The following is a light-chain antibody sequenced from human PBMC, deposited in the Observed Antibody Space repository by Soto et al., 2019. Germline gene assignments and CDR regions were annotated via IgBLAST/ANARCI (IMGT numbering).Light chain of an antibody. CDR1: QGIAPY. CDR2: ATS. V-gene: IGKV1-27*01. Sequence: DVQMTQSPSSLSAFVGDRVTITCRASQGIAPYLAWFQQNPGKVPKLLIYATSTLQSGVPSRFSGSGSGTDFTLTINSLQTEEVGTYYCPKYNSDPLTFGGGTKVDVK. CDR3: PKYNSDPLT. J-gene: IGKJ4*01.